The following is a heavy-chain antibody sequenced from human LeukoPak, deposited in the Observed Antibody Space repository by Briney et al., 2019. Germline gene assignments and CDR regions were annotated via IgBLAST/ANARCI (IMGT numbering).Heavy chain of an antibody. J-gene: IGHJ5*02. D-gene: IGHD4-17*01. V-gene: IGHV1-2*02. CDR1: GYTFTGYY. CDR3: ARVGPTTVTTLTA. CDR2: INPNSGGT. Sequence: ASVTVSCKASGYTFTGYYMHWVRQAPGQGLEWMGWINPNSGGTNYAQKFQGRVTMTRDTSISTAYMELSRLRSDDTAVYYCARVGPTTVTTLTAWGQGTLVTVSS.